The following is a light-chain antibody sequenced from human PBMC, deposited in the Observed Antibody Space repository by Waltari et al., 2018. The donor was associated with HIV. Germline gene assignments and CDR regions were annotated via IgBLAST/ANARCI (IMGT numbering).Light chain of an antibody. CDR2: DNK. CDR3: GTWDSGLSVVV. J-gene: IGLJ2*01. CDR1: SSNIGNNY. V-gene: IGLV1-51*01. Sequence: QSVLTQPPSVSAAPGQTVTITCSGTSSNIGNNYVSWYQHLPGTAPQLLIYDNKKRSSGIPDRFSASKSGTSATRDITGLQTGDEADYYCGTWDSGLSVVVFGEGTKLTVL.